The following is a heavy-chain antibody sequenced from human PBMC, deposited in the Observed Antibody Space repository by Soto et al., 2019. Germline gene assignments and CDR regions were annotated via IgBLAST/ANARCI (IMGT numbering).Heavy chain of an antibody. V-gene: IGHV4-4*02. J-gene: IGHJ5*02. CDR2: IYHSGTT. CDR1: GVSISSNNW. CDR3: ARAVTVVWFDP. Sequence: SETLSLTCAVSGVSISSNNWLSWVRQPPGMRLEWIGEIYHSGTTNYNPSLKSRVTISVDTSKNQFSLKLTSVTAADTAVYYCARAVTVVWFDPWGQGTLVTVSS. D-gene: IGHD4-17*01.